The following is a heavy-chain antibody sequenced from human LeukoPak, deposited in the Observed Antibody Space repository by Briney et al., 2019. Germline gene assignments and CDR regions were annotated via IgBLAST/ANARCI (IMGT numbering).Heavy chain of an antibody. CDR1: GFTFSSYA. CDR3: ATSTPTYYDILTGYIKGYYFDY. J-gene: IGHJ4*02. Sequence: GGSLRLSCAASGFTFSSYAMSWVRQAPGKGLEWVSAISGSGGSTYYADSVKGRFTISRDNSKNTLYLQMNSLRAEDTAMYYCATSTPTYYDILTGYIKGYYFDYWGQGTLVTVSS. D-gene: IGHD3-9*01. CDR2: ISGSGGST. V-gene: IGHV3-23*01.